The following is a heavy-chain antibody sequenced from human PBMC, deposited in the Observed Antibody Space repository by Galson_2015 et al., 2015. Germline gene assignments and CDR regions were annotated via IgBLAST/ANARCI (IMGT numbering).Heavy chain of an antibody. D-gene: IGHD3-3*01. V-gene: IGHV3-7*03. CDR3: ARGIRLLEWLLRALNSGDY. Sequence: SLRLSCAASGFTFSSYWMHWVRQAPGKGLEWVANIKQDGSEKYYGDSVKGRFTISRDNAKNSLYLQMNSLRAEDTAVYYCARGIRLLEWLLRALNSGDYWGQGTLVTVSS. J-gene: IGHJ4*02. CDR2: IKQDGSEK. CDR1: GFTFSSYW.